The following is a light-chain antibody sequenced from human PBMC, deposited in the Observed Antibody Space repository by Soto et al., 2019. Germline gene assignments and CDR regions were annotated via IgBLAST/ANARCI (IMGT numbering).Light chain of an antibody. Sequence: QSALTQPRSVSGSPGPSVTISCAGTSSDVGGYNYVSWYQQHPGKAPKLMLYDVSKLPSGVPARFSGSKSGNTASLTISGLQAEDEADYYCCSYAGSYTVVFGGGTKVTVL. CDR2: DVS. J-gene: IGLJ2*01. CDR3: CSYAGSYTVV. V-gene: IGLV2-11*01. CDR1: SSDVGGYNY.